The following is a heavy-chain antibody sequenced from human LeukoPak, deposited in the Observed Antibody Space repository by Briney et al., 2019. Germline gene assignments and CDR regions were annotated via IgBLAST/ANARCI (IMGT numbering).Heavy chain of an antibody. CDR3: ARGMTTGPDP. V-gene: IGHV4-61*01. CDR1: GSSVSSGSYY. D-gene: IGHD4-17*01. Sequence: PSETLSLTCTVSGSSVSSGSYYWSWIRQPPGKGLEWIGYIYYSGSTNYNPSLKSRLTISVDTSKNQFSLNLSSVTAADTAVYYCARGMTTGPDPWGQGTLVTVSS. J-gene: IGHJ5*02. CDR2: IYYSGST.